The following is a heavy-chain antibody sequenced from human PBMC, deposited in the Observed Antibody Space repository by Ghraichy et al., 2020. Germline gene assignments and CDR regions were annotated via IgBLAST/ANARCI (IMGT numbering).Heavy chain of an antibody. D-gene: IGHD6-13*01. J-gene: IGHJ4*02. V-gene: IGHV3-74*01. CDR3: ARNSWYAFDS. Sequence: GESLRLSCAASGFSLSSHWMYWVRQAPGKGLVWVSGINGEESITVYADSVKGRFTISRDNAKNTLFLQMNSLRVEDTAVYYCARNSWYAFDSWGQGTLVTVSS. CDR2: INGEESIT. CDR1: GFSLSSHW.